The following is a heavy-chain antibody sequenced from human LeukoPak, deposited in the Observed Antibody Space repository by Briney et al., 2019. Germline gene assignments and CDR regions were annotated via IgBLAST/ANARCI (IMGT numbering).Heavy chain of an antibody. CDR1: GFTFDDYG. V-gene: IGHV3-20*01. D-gene: IGHD6-19*01. Sequence: GGSLRLSCTASGFTFDDYGMSWVRQVPGEGLEWVAGINWDGGSTGYADSVKGRFTISSDNAKNSLYLQMSSLGGEDTGLYLCSGGDRNGWCFYYWGQGTLVTVSS. CDR3: SGGDRNGWCFYY. J-gene: IGHJ4*02. CDR2: INWDGGST.